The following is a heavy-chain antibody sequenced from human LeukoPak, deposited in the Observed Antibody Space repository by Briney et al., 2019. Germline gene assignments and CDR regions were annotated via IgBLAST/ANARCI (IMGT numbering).Heavy chain of an antibody. J-gene: IGHJ3*02. CDR1: GDSFSSHY. CDR3: ARDLVTVTKGFDT. CDR2: ISHIGKT. Sequence: SETLSLTCAVSGDSFSSHYWTWIRQSPGTGLEWIGYISHIGKTNYNPSLKSRVTISIDTSKNQFSLKLRSVTAADTAVYYCARDLVTVTKGFDTWGQGTMVSVSS. V-gene: IGHV4-59*11. D-gene: IGHD4-17*01.